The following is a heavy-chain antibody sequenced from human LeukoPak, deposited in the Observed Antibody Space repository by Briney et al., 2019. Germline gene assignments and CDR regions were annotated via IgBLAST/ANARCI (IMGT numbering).Heavy chain of an antibody. Sequence: GASVTVSCKASGYTFTSYDINWVRQAPGQGLEWMGWMNPNSGNTGYAQKFQGRVTMTRNTSISTAYMELSSLRSEDTAVYYCARGREMANFDYWGQGTLVTVSS. CDR2: MNPNSGNT. V-gene: IGHV1-8*01. CDR3: ARGREMANFDY. J-gene: IGHJ4*02. CDR1: GYTFTSYD. D-gene: IGHD2-8*01.